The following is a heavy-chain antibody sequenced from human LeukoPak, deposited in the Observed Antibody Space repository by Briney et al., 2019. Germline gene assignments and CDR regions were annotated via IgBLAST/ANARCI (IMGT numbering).Heavy chain of an antibody. Sequence: SQTLSLTCTVSGGSISSGGYYCSWIRQHPGKGLEWIGYIYYSGSTYYNPSLKSRVTISVDTSKNQFSLKLSSVTAADTAVYYCARDHSLARTPGWFDPWGQGTLVTVSS. CDR1: GGSISSGGYY. D-gene: IGHD3-16*01. CDR2: IYYSGST. V-gene: IGHV4-31*03. J-gene: IGHJ5*02. CDR3: ARDHSLARTPGWFDP.